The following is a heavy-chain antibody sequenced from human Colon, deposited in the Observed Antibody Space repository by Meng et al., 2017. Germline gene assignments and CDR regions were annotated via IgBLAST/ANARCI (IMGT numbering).Heavy chain of an antibody. J-gene: IGHJ4*02. CDR3: ARSIRYSSGKESFDN. V-gene: IGHV1-8*01. Sequence: VQVGYEVKKPGASVKVSRKAYEYTFTSNDINWVRQATGQGLEWMGWMNPNSGNTGFAQKFQGRVTMTRNISISTAYMEMSSLRSEDTAVYYCARSIRYSSGKESFDNWGQGTLVTVSS. D-gene: IGHD6-19*01. CDR2: MNPNSGNT. CDR1: EYTFTSND.